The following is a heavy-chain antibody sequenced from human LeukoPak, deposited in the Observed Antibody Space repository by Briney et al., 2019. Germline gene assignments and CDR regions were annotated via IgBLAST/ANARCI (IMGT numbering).Heavy chain of an antibody. CDR2: INPNSGGT. CDR1: GYTFTGYY. D-gene: IGHD6-13*01. CDR3: AASSSWRNDAFDI. V-gene: IGHV1-2*02. Sequence: ASVKVSCKASGYTFTGYYMHWVRQAPGQGLEWMGWINPNSGGTNYAQKFQGRVTMTRDTSISTAYMELSRLRSDDTAAYYCAASSSWRNDAFDIWGQGTMVTVSS. J-gene: IGHJ3*02.